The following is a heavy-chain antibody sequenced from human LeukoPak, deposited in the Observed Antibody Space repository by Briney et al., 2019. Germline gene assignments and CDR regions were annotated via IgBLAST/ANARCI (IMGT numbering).Heavy chain of an antibody. V-gene: IGHV1-18*01. Sequence: ASVKVSCKASGGTFSSYAISWVRQAPGQGLEWMGWISAYNGNTNYAQNLQGRVTMTTDTSTNTAYMELRSPRSDDTAVYYCARDQDPGAFDIWGQGTMVTVSS. CDR2: ISAYNGNT. CDR3: ARDQDPGAFDI. J-gene: IGHJ3*02. CDR1: GGTFSSYA.